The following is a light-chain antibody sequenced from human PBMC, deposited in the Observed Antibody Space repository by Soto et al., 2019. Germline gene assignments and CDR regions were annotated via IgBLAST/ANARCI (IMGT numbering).Light chain of an antibody. J-gene: IGKJ1*01. Sequence: EIVFTQSPGTLSFSPGGRATLSCRASQSVSSSYLAWYQQKPGQAPRLLIYGASSRATGIPDRFSGSGSGTDFTLTISRLEPEDFAVYYCQQYEATLGQGTKVDIK. CDR1: QSVSSSY. CDR3: QQYEAT. CDR2: GAS. V-gene: IGKV3-20*01.